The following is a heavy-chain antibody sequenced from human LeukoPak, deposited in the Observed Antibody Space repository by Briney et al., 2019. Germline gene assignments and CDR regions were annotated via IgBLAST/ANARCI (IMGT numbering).Heavy chain of an antibody. CDR3: ARDYIGGWNDH. Sequence: GGSLRLSCAASGFNVRSYYMSWVRQAPGKGLVWVSRINSDGSSTSYADSVKGRFTISRDNAKNSVYLQMNSLRVEDTAVYFCARDYIGGWNDHWGQGTLVTVSS. CDR2: INSDGSST. V-gene: IGHV3-74*01. CDR1: GFNVRSYY. D-gene: IGHD3-16*01. J-gene: IGHJ4*02.